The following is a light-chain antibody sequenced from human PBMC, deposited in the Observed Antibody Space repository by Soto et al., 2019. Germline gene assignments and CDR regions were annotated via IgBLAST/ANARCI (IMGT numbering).Light chain of an antibody. CDR2: GAS. J-gene: IGKJ2*01. CDR1: QSVSSN. CDR3: QQYNNWPLYT. Sequence: EIVMTQSPATLSVSPGERATLSCRASQSVSSNLAWYQQKPGQDPRLLIYGASTRATGIPARFSGSWSGTDFTLTISSLQSEDFGVYYCQQYNNWPLYTFGQGTKLEIK. V-gene: IGKV3-15*01.